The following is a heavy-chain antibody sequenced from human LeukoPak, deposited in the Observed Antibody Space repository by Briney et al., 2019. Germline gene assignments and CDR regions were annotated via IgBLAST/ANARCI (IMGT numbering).Heavy chain of an antibody. CDR1: GYTSSNYC. V-gene: IGHV1-46*01. J-gene: IGHJ3*02. CDR3: AKVPRNILTGDFDDFDI. CDR2: FNPTYSIP. D-gene: IGHD3-9*01. Sequence: GASMKLSCKASGYTSSNYCIHWLRQAPGQGFEWMGIFNPTYSIPIYAPTFEGRVTMTSDMSTSTFYMDLSTLRSEDTAVYFCAKVPRNILTGDFDDFDIWGQGTVVIVSS.